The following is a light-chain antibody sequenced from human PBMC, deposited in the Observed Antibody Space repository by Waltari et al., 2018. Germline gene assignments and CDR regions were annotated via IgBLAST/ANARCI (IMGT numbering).Light chain of an antibody. V-gene: IGLV1-51*01. CDR2: DNY. J-gene: IGLJ2*01. CDR1: SPHTWNLL. Sequence: QSVLTQPPSVSAPPGQKVPIPCSGSSPHTWNLLVSWYHYLPGATPKRLISDNYKRPPGIPDRFSASKYGTSATLDITGLQIGDEADYYCATWDNSLTAVVFGGGTKLTVL. CDR3: ATWDNSLTAVV.